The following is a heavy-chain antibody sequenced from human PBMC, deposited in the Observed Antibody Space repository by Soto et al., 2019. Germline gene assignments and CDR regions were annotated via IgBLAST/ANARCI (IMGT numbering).Heavy chain of an antibody. CDR3: GGRGSADHYGIDV. CDR2: IYHSGST. J-gene: IGHJ6*01. CDR1: GGSISSGNW. Sequence: PSETLSLTCAVPGGSISSGNWWSWVRQPPGKGLEWIGEIYHSGSTNYNPSLKSRVTISVDKSKNQFSLKLSSLTDADMAVYYCGGRGSADHYGIDVWVQGTRVS. V-gene: IGHV4-4*02. D-gene: IGHD1-26*01.